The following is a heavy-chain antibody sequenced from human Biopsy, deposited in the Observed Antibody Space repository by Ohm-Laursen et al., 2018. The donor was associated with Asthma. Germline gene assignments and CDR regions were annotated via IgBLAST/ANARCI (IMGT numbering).Heavy chain of an antibody. CDR2: ISYTGNP. J-gene: IGHJ4*02. Sequence: GTLSLTCTVSGGSMSSSSYSWGWIRQPTGKGLEWIGSISYTGNPDIPSLRSRVTLSVNTSKNNFYLKLNSVTAADTAVFYCARHWNWGSFFDYWGQGMLVTVSS. D-gene: IGHD7-27*01. CDR3: ARHWNWGSFFDY. CDR1: GGSMSSSSYS. V-gene: IGHV4-39*01.